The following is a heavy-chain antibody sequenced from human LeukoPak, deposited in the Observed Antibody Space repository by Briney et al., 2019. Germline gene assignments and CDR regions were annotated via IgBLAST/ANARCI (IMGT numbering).Heavy chain of an antibody. V-gene: IGHV4-59*08. J-gene: IGHJ4*02. CDR1: GGSISSYY. Sequence: ASETLSLTCTVSGGSISSYYWSWIRQPPGKGLEWIGYIYYSGSTNYNPSLKSRVTISVDTSKNRFSLKLSSVTAADTAVYYCARHIGGVTDYWGQGTLVTVSS. CDR3: ARHIGGVTDY. D-gene: IGHD2-21*02. CDR2: IYYSGST.